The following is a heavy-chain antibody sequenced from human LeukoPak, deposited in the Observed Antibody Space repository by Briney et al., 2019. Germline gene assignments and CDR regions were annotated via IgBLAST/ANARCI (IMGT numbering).Heavy chain of an antibody. CDR2: IIPILGIA. J-gene: IGHJ4*02. D-gene: IGHD3-22*01. Sequence: SVKVSCKASGGTFSSYAISWVRQAPGQGLEWMGRIIPILGIANYAQKFQDRVTITADKSTSTAYMELSSLRSEDTAVYYCARDRYYYDSSGPFDYWGQGTLVTVSS. CDR1: GGTFSSYA. V-gene: IGHV1-69*04. CDR3: ARDRYYYDSSGPFDY.